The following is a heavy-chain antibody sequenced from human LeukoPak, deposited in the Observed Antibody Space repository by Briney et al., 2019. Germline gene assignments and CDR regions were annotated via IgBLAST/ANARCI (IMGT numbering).Heavy chain of an antibody. CDR1: GFTFSSYA. V-gene: IGHV3-30-3*01. J-gene: IGHJ4*02. CDR3: AKKYGVTVYGSGLNYFDY. Sequence: QPGGSLRLSCAASGFTFSSYAMHWVRQAPGKGLEWVAVISYDGSNKYYADSVKGRFTISRDNSKNTLYLQMNSLRAEDTAIYYCAKKYGVTVYGSGLNYFDYWGQGTLVTVSS. D-gene: IGHD6-19*01. CDR2: ISYDGSNK.